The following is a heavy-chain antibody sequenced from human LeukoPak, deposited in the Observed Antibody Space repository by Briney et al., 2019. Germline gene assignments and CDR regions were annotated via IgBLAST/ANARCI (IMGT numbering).Heavy chain of an antibody. V-gene: IGHV3-48*02. D-gene: IGHD2-15*01. CDR2: ISSSSSTI. CDR1: GFTFSSYS. J-gene: IGHJ5*02. Sequence: GGSLRLSCAASGFTFSSYSMNWVRQAPGKGLEWVSYISSSSSTIYYADSVKGRFTSCRDNAKNSLYLQMNGLRDEDTAVYYCASPSRYCSGGSCYEIWFDPWGQGTLVTVSS. CDR3: ASPSRYCSGGSCYEIWFDP.